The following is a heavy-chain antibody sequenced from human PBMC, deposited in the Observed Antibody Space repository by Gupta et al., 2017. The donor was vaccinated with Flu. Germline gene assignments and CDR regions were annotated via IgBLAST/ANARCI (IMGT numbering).Heavy chain of an antibody. CDR1: GFPCTTAW. J-gene: IGHJ4*02. CDR3: ATDITFYDSAPYFDH. Sequence: EVQLVESGGGLVRRGGSLRLSCAASGFPCTTAWMTWVRQAPGKGLEWVGRIRNIFDGGTTDYAAPVKGRISISRDDSKSMLYLQLTSLKIEDTAVYYCATDITFYDSAPYFDHWGQGTLVTVSS. D-gene: IGHD2/OR15-2a*01. CDR2: IRNIFDGGTT. V-gene: IGHV3-15*01.